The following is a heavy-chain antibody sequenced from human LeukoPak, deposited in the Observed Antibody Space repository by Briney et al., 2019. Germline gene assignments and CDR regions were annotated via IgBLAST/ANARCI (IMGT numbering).Heavy chain of an antibody. CDR3: ARGDGYNDAKYLQN. Sequence: GGSLRLSCAASGFTFSSYGMHWVRQAPGKGLEWVAVIWYDGSNKYYGDSVKGRFTISRDNSKKTLYLQMNSLRVEDTAVYYCARGDGYNDAKYLQNGGQGTLVTVS. CDR1: GFTFSSYG. V-gene: IGHV3-33*01. J-gene: IGHJ1*01. D-gene: IGHD5-24*01. CDR2: IWYDGSNK.